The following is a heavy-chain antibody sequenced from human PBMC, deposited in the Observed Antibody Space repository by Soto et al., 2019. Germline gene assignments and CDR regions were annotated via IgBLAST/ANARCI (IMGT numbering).Heavy chain of an antibody. D-gene: IGHD3-3*01. CDR2: INHSGST. CDR3: ARRVGFNYDFWSGYPYAFDY. V-gene: IGHV4-34*01. J-gene: IGHJ4*02. CDR1: GGSFSGYY. Sequence: SETLSLTCAVYGGSFSGYYWSWIRQPPGKGLEWIGEINHSGSTNYNPSLKSRVTISVDTSKNQFSLKLSSVTAADTAVYYCARRVGFNYDFWSGYPYAFDYWGQGTLVTVSS.